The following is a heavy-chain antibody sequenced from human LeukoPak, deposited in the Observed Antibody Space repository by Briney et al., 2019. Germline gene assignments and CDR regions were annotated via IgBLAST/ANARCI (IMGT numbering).Heavy chain of an antibody. CDR1: GGSISSSNYY. Sequence: SDTLSLTCTVSGGSISSSNYYWGWIRQPRGKGLEGIATMYHSGTTYYNPSLKSRVTISVDTSKNQFSLNLSSVTAADTAVYYCASLPGYCIITTCHHFDYWGQGTLVTVSS. CDR2: MYHSGTT. J-gene: IGHJ4*02. D-gene: IGHD2-2*01. V-gene: IGHV4-39*01. CDR3: ASLPGYCIITTCHHFDY.